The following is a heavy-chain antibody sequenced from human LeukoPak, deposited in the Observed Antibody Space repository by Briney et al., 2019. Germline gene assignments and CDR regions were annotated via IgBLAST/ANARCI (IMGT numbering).Heavy chain of an antibody. D-gene: IGHD3-10*01. V-gene: IGHV3-7*02. CDR3: ARTFGFGDLLHFDY. CDR2: IKQDGSDK. J-gene: IGHJ4*02. CDR1: GFTFISYW. Sequence: GGSLRLSCAASGFTFISYWMTWVRQAPGKGLEWVANIKQDGSDKYYVDSVKGRFTTSRDNAKNSLYLQMNSLRAEDTAVYYCARTFGFGDLLHFDYWGQGTLVTVSS.